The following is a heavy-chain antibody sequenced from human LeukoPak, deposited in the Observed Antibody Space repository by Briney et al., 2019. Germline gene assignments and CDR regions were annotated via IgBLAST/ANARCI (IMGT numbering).Heavy chain of an antibody. Sequence: GGSLGLSRAASGFTFNQYWMHWVRQAPGAGLEWVSRLKTDGSRTNYADSVEGRFTISRDNARNTVYLQMNSLRAEDTAVYYCSRDHPGSNSLDYWGQGTLVTVSS. CDR2: LKTDGSRT. D-gene: IGHD4-11*01. CDR3: SRDHPGSNSLDY. V-gene: IGHV3-74*01. CDR1: GFTFNQYW. J-gene: IGHJ4*02.